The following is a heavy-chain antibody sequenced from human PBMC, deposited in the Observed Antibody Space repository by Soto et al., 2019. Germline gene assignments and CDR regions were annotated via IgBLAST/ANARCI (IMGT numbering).Heavy chain of an antibody. D-gene: IGHD3-16*01. CDR1: GYTFTYYS. J-gene: IGHJ6*02. V-gene: IGHV1-3*01. Sequence: QVQLVQSGAEVKKPGASVTVSCKASGYTFTYYSTHWVRQAPGQRLEWMGCINGGNGDTKYSQKFQGRVTITRDTSASTAYMELSSVRPEDPAVYYCARDLATRWGRDVWGQGTTVTVSS. CDR2: INGGNGDT. CDR3: ARDLATRWGRDV.